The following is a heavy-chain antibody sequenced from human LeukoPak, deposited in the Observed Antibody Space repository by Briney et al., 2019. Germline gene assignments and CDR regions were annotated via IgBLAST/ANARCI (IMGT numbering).Heavy chain of an antibody. D-gene: IGHD6-19*01. V-gene: IGHV1-46*01. CDR1: GYTFTSYY. Sequence: ASVTVSFKASGYTFTSYYLHWVRQAPGQGLEWMGVINPSGGSTSYAQKFQGRVTMTRDTSTSTVSMELSSLRFEDTAVYYCARGPYSGDWHFDFWGQGTLVTVSS. CDR2: INPSGGST. CDR3: ARGPYSGDWHFDF. J-gene: IGHJ4*02.